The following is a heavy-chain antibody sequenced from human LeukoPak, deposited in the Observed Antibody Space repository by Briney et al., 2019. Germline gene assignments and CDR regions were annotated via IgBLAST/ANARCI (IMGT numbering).Heavy chain of an antibody. J-gene: IGHJ4*02. Sequence: ASVKVSCKASGYTFTSYDINWVRQATGQGLDWMGWMNPNSGNTGYAQKFQGRATITRNTSISTAYMALNSLRSEDTAGYYFPREGGKYSSSSLFDYWGQGTLVTVSS. CDR1: GYTFTSYD. CDR2: MNPNSGNT. V-gene: IGHV1-8*03. CDR3: PREGGKYSSSSLFDY. D-gene: IGHD6-6*01.